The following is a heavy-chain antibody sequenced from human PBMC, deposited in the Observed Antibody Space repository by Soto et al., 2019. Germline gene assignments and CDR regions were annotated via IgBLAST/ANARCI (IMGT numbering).Heavy chain of an antibody. V-gene: IGHV2-5*02. CDR2: SYWDDDK. CDR1: GFSLTTSGVG. Sequence: QITLNESGPAQVKPRQTLTLTCTFSGFSLTTSGVGVGWIRQSPGRAPQWLALSYWDDDKRYSPSLKSRLTITEDASKNQVVLTMADLDPADTATYYCAHRVLRTVFGLVATTAIYFDFWGQGTPVAVS. CDR3: AHRVLRTVFGLVATTAIYFDF. J-gene: IGHJ4*02. D-gene: IGHD3-3*01.